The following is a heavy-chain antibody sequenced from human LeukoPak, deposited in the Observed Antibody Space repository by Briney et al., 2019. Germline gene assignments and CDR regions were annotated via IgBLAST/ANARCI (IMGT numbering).Heavy chain of an antibody. J-gene: IGHJ3*02. CDR3: AKEGGSSWAPDAFDI. D-gene: IGHD6-13*01. CDR2: ISYDGSNK. CDR1: GLTFSSYG. Sequence: GRSLRLSCAASGLTFSSYGMHWVRQAPGKGLEWVAVISYDGSNKYYAKNTLYLQMNSLRAEDTAVYYCAKEGGSSWAPDAFDIWGQGTMVTVSS. V-gene: IGHV3-30*18.